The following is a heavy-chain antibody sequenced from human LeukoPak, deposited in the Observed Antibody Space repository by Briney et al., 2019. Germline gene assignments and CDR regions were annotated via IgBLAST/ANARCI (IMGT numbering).Heavy chain of an antibody. V-gene: IGHV3-30*02. CDR2: IRYDGTDK. D-gene: IGHD2-21*01. J-gene: IGHJ4*02. CDR3: APRVVVITAPFDY. CDR1: GFTFSSFG. Sequence: GGSLRLSCAASGFTFSSFGMHWVRQAPGKWLEWVAFIRYDGTDKYYADSVKGRFTISRDNSKNTLYLQMNSLRPEDTAVYYCAPRVVVITAPFDYWGQGTLVTVSS.